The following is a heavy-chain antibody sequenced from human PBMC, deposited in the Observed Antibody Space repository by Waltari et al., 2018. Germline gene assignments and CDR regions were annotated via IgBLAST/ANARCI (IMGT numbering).Heavy chain of an antibody. Sequence: QVQLQESGPGLVKPSETLSLTCTVSGGSISSYYWSWIRQPPGKGLEWIGYIYYSGSTNYNPPLKSRVTISVDTSKNQFSLKLSSVTAADTAVYYCARVLRGYSYGFDYWGQGTLVTVSS. CDR1: GGSISSYY. V-gene: IGHV4-59*01. CDR3: ARVLRGYSYGFDY. D-gene: IGHD5-18*01. CDR2: IYYSGST. J-gene: IGHJ4*02.